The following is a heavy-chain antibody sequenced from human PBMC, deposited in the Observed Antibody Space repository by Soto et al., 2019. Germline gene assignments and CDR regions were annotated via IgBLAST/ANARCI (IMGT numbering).Heavy chain of an antibody. CDR1: GGTFSNFA. V-gene: IGHV1-69*01. D-gene: IGHD4-17*01. CDR3: ARGSPTTVTTWFDP. CDR2: SIPVFGKA. J-gene: IGHJ5*02. Sequence: QLQLVQSGAEVKKPGSSVKVSCKASGGTFSNFAINWVRQAPGQGLEWMGGSIPVFGKAKYAQKFQGRVKFTADESTSTAYMEVNSLTSEDTAVYYCARGSPTTVTTWFDPWGQGTLVTVSS.